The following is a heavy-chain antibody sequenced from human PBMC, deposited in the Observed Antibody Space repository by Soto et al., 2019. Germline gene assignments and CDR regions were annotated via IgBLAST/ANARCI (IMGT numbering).Heavy chain of an antibody. CDR1: GYSFTNYW. Sequence: EVQLVQSGAEVKKPGESLKISCKGSGYSFTNYWIGWVRQMPGKGLEWMWIIYPGDSDARYSPSLQGQVTMSADKSISTAYLQWRSLKASDTAMYYCARRRDGGSYNAFDIWGQGTVVTVSS. CDR3: ARRRDGGSYNAFDI. CDR2: IYPGDSDA. V-gene: IGHV5-51*03. J-gene: IGHJ3*02. D-gene: IGHD1-26*01.